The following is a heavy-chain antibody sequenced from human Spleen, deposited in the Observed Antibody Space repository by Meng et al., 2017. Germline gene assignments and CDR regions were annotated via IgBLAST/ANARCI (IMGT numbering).Heavy chain of an antibody. V-gene: IGHV3-15*04. CDR1: GITITKAR. Sequence: GQSLKISCAASGITITKARMSWVRQAPGKGLEWVGHIERKSDGGTTTYAAAVKGRFTISRDESKNTLYLQINSLRTDDTAVYFCTTELRGSSWHFFDAWGQGTLVTVSS. D-gene: IGHD3-10*01. CDR2: IERKSDGGTT. CDR3: TTELRGSSWHFFDA. J-gene: IGHJ4*02.